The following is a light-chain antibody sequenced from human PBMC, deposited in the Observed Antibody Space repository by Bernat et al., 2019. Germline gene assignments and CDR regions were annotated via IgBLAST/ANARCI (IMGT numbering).Light chain of an antibody. J-gene: IGKJ1*01. V-gene: IGKV1-39*01. CDR1: QSISSY. Sequence: DIQMTQSPSSLSASVGDRVTITCRASQSISSYLNWYQQKPGKAPNLLIYAASSLQSGVPSRFSGSGSGTDFTLTISSLQPEDFATYYCQQSYSTPRTFSQGTQVDIK. CDR3: QQSYSTPRT. CDR2: AAS.